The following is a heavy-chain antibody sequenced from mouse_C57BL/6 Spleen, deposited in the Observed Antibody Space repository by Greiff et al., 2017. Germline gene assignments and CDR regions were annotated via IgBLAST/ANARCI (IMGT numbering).Heavy chain of an antibody. J-gene: IGHJ2*01. V-gene: IGHV1-52*01. Sequence: QVPLQQPGAELVRPGSSVTLSCKASGYTFTSYSMHWVKQRPIQGLEWIGNIDPSAIDTHYNQKFKDKATLTVDKSSSTAYMQLSSLTSEDSEVYYCARSYYSNYVYFDYWGQGTTLTVSS. CDR1: GYTFTSYS. CDR3: ARSYYSNYVYFDY. D-gene: IGHD2-5*01. CDR2: IDPSAIDT.